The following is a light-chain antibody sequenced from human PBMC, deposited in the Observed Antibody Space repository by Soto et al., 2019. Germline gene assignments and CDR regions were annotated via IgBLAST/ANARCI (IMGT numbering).Light chain of an antibody. CDR2: EVS. CDR3: TSSLGNSVVV. CDR1: SSDVDDYNY. J-gene: IGLJ3*02. V-gene: IGLV2-14*01. Sequence: QSALTQPASVSGSPGQSITISCSGTSSDVDDYNYVSWYQQHPGKAPKLMIYEVSHRLSGVSNRFSGSNSGYTASLTISGVQYEGQAYYYFTSSLGNSVVVFGGGTKLTVL.